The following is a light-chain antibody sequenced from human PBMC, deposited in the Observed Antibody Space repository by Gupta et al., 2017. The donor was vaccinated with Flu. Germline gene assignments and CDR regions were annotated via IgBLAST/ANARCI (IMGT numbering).Light chain of an antibody. CDR2: LAS. CDR1: QDISSY. J-gene: IGKJ3*01. CDR3: QQLYSYPLT. V-gene: IGKV1-9*01. Sequence: PSFLSASVGDRVTIACRASQDISSYLAWYQQKPGEAPNLLIYLASTLQSGVPSRFSGSGSGTDFTLIIDSLQPEDFATYYCQQLYSYPLTFGPGTTVDIK.